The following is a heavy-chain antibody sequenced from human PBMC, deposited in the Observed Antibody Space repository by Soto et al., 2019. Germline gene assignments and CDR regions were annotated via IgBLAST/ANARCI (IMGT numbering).Heavy chain of an antibody. Sequence: SVKVSCKASGGTFSSCTISWVRQAPGQGLEWMGRIIPILGIANYAQKFQGRVTITADKSTSTAYMELSSLRSEDTAVYYCARGSTVTTAWDPWGQGTLVTVSS. D-gene: IGHD4-4*01. CDR2: IIPILGIA. J-gene: IGHJ5*02. V-gene: IGHV1-69*02. CDR3: ARGSTVTTAWDP. CDR1: GGTFSSCT.